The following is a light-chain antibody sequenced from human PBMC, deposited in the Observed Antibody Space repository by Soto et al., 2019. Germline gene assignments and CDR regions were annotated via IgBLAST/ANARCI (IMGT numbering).Light chain of an antibody. J-gene: IGLJ3*02. Sequence: QSVLTQPRSVSGSPGQSVTISCTGTSSDVGAYNFVSWYQQNPGKAPKLIIYDVIKRPSGVPDRFSGSKSGNTASLTISGLQTEDEADYHCSSYAGSHTYEVFGGGTKLTVL. CDR3: SSYAGSHTYEV. V-gene: IGLV2-11*01. CDR1: SSDVGAYNF. CDR2: DVI.